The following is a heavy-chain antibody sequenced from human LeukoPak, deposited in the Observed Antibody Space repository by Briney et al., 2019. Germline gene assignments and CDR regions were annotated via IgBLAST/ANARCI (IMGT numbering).Heavy chain of an antibody. D-gene: IGHD3-22*01. CDR1: GFTFSDYY. CDR2: ISSSGSTI. CDR3: ARDAQGGVRDSSGYFLDY. Sequence: GGSLRLSCAASGFTFSDYYMSWIRQAPGKGLEWVSYISSSGSTIYYADSVKGRFTISRDNAKNSLYLQMNSLRAEDAAVYYCARDAQGGVRDSSGYFLDYWGQGTLVTVSS. J-gene: IGHJ4*02. V-gene: IGHV3-11*01.